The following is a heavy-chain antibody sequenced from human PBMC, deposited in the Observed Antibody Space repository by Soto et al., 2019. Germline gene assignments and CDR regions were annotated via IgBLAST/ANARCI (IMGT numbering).Heavy chain of an antibody. Sequence: QVQLQESGPGLVKPSQTLSLTCTVSGASITSGGYFCTWIRQHPGEGLEWIGYIRDSGTTSYNPSLKSRVTISLDTSKNQFSLRLSYVTAADTAVYYCAREPLTWGQGTMVTVSS. D-gene: IGHD3-9*01. CDR1: GASITSGGYF. CDR3: AREPLT. J-gene: IGHJ3*01. CDR2: IRDSGTT. V-gene: IGHV4-31*03.